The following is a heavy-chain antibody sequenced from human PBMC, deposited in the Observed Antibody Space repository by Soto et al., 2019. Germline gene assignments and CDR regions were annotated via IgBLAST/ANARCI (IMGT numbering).Heavy chain of an antibody. J-gene: IGHJ4*02. V-gene: IGHV4-39*01. CDR3: ASSDSSG. CDR1: GGSISSSSYY. CDR2: IYYSGST. D-gene: IGHD3-22*01. Sequence: SETLSLTCTVSGGSISSSSYYWGWIRQPPGKGLEWIGSIYYSGSTYYNPSLKSRVTISVDTSKNQFSLKLSSVTAADTAVYYCASSDSSGWGQGTLVTVSS.